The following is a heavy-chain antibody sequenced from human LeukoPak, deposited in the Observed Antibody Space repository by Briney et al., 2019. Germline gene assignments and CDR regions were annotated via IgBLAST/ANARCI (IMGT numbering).Heavy chain of an antibody. CDR2: ISPNSGGT. V-gene: IGHV1-2*02. CDR1: GYTFTVYY. D-gene: IGHD6-13*01. J-gene: IGHJ5*02. Sequence: ASVTVSCTASGYTFTVYYMHWVRQAPGQGLEWMGWISPNSGGTNYTQKLQGRGTITRDTPISTAYMKLSRLRSDDTAVYYCARAGIAAAGGYNWFDLWGQGTLVTVSS. CDR3: ARAGIAAAGGYNWFDL.